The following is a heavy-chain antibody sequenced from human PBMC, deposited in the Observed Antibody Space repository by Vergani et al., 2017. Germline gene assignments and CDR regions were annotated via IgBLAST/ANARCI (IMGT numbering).Heavy chain of an antibody. CDR2: INPSGGHT. D-gene: IGHD3-9*01. CDR1: GYTFSNYY. CDR3: ARGDDGILTGYRY. Sequence: QVQVVQSGAELKKSGASVKVSCKTSGYTFSNYYMHWVRQAPGQGLECMGIINPSGGHTNYAQKFQGRVTMTRDTSTSTVYMELSSLRSEDTAIYYCARGDDGILTGYRYWVQGTLVTVSA. J-gene: IGHJ4*02. V-gene: IGHV1-46*03.